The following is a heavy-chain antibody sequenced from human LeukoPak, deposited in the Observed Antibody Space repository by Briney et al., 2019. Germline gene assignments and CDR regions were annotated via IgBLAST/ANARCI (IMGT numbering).Heavy chain of an antibody. D-gene: IGHD3-22*01. J-gene: IGHJ4*02. Sequence: GRSLRLSCAASGFTFSSYGMHWVRQAPGKGLEWVAVISYDGSNKYYADSVKGRFAISRDNAKNSLYLQMNSLRAEDTAVYYCARDQYYDSSGYYYVDDFDYWGQGTLVTVSS. CDR1: GFTFSSYG. CDR2: ISYDGSNK. CDR3: ARDQYYDSSGYYYVDDFDY. V-gene: IGHV3-30*03.